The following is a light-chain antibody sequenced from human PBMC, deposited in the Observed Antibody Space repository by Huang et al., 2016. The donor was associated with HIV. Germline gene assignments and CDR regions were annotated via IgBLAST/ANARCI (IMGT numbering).Light chain of an antibody. Sequence: EIVLTQSPATLSFFPGQRVSLSWRASQNINTHLAWYQQRPGQPPRLLIYDASSRVPGVAARFSGSGSGTDFTLTISSLESEDFATYYCQQRVNGLTFGGGTKV. V-gene: IGKV3-11*01. CDR2: DAS. CDR1: QNINTH. J-gene: IGKJ4*01. CDR3: QQRVNGLT.